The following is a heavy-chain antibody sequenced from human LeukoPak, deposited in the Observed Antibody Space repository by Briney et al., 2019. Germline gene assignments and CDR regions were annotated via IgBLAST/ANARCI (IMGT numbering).Heavy chain of an antibody. CDR2: IYSGGST. Sequence: PGGSLRLSCAASGFTVSSNYMSWVRQAPGKGLEWVSVIYSGGSTYYADSVKGRFTISRDNSKNTLYLQMNSLRAEDTAVYYCAKDGDSGSSYGYYYYYMDVWGKGTTVTVSS. CDR3: AKDGDSGSSYGYYYYYMDV. J-gene: IGHJ6*03. D-gene: IGHD1-26*01. CDR1: GFTVSSNY. V-gene: IGHV3-53*05.